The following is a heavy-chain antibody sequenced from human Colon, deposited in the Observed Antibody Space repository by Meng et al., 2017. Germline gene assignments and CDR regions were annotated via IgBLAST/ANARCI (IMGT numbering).Heavy chain of an antibody. Sequence: GESLKISCAASGFTFSNYGMHWVRQAPGKGLEWVAIMWYDGSNRYYADSVKGRFTISRDNSKNTLSLQMNSLKAEDTAVYYCARDSSGLISAFDYWGQGNLVTGAS. CDR3: ARDSSGLISAFDY. CDR2: MWYDGSNR. J-gene: IGHJ4*02. V-gene: IGHV3-33*01. CDR1: GFTFSNYG. D-gene: IGHD6-19*01.